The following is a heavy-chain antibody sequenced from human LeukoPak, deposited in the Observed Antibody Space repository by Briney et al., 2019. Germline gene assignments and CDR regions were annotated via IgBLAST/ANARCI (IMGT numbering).Heavy chain of an antibody. Sequence: GGSLRLSCADSEFIFSNYDMNWVRQAPGKGLEWVAHISASGRTNYYADAVKGRFTVSRDDSKNTLYLQMNSLRGDDTAVYYCAKDGTSYYYIYYWGQGTLVTVSS. CDR3: AKDGTSYYYIYY. D-gene: IGHD2/OR15-2a*01. V-gene: IGHV3-48*03. CDR2: ISASGRTN. J-gene: IGHJ4*02. CDR1: EFIFSNYD.